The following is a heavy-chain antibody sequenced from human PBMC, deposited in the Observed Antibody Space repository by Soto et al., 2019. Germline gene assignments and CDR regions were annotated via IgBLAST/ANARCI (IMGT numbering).Heavy chain of an antibody. CDR3: ARGRDYGSDDAFDI. V-gene: IGHV3-30-3*01. Sequence: QVQLVESGGGVVQPGRSLRLSCAASGFTFSSYAMHWVRQAPSKGLEWVAVISYDGSNKYYADSVKGRFTISRDNSKNTLYLQMNSLRAEDTAVYYCARGRDYGSDDAFDIWGQGTMVTVSS. CDR1: GFTFSSYA. D-gene: IGHD3-10*01. J-gene: IGHJ3*02. CDR2: ISYDGSNK.